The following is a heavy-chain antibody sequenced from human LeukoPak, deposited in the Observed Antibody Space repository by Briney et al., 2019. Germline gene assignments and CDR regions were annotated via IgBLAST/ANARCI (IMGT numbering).Heavy chain of an antibody. Sequence: GGSLRLSCAASGFTFSTYAMSWVRQAPGKGLEWVSVIYSGGSTYYADSVKGRFTISRDNAKNSLYLQMNSLRAEDTAVYYCARLDSSGFDYWGQGTLVTVSS. J-gene: IGHJ4*02. CDR3: ARLDSSGFDY. V-gene: IGHV3-66*04. CDR2: IYSGGST. D-gene: IGHD3-22*01. CDR1: GFTFSTYA.